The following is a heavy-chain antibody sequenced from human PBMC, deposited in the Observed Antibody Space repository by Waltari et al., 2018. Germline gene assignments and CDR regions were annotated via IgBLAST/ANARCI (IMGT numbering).Heavy chain of an antibody. CDR1: GYTFTGYY. D-gene: IGHD3-22*01. CDR3: ARDHYYDSSGYRNWFDP. J-gene: IGHJ5*02. V-gene: IGHV1-2*02. Sequence: QVQLVQSGAEVKKPGASVKVSCKASGYTFTGYYMHWVRQAPGQGLEWMGWINPNSGGTNYAQKFQGRVTMTRDTSISTAYMELSRLRSDDTAVYYCARDHYYDSSGYRNWFDPWGQGTLVTVSS. CDR2: INPNSGGT.